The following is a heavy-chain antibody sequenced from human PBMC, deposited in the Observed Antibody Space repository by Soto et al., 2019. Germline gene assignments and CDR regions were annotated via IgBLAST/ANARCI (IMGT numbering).Heavy chain of an antibody. Sequence: GASVKVSCKASGYTFTSYDINWVRQATGQGLEWMGWMNPNSGNTGYAQKFQGRVTMTRNTSISTAYMELSSLRSEDTAVYYCARAQIIDNRDYYGMDVWGQGTTVTVSS. V-gene: IGHV1-8*01. CDR2: MNPNSGNT. CDR3: ARAQIIDNRDYYGMDV. D-gene: IGHD1-20*01. CDR1: GYTFTSYD. J-gene: IGHJ6*02.